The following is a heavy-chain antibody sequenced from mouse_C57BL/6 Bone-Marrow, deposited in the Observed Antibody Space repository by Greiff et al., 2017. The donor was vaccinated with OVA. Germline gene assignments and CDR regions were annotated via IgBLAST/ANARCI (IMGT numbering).Heavy chain of an antibody. V-gene: IGHV1-4*01. D-gene: IGHD1-1*01. J-gene: IGHJ1*03. CDR2: INPSSGYT. CDR3: ASPPYYGNGADV. Sequence: VQLQQSGAELARPGASVKMSCKASGYTFTSYTMHWVKQRPGQGLEWIGYINPSSGYTKYNQKFKDKATLTADKSSSTAYMQLSSLTSEDSAVYYCASPPYYGNGADVWGTGTTVTVSS. CDR1: GYTFTSYT.